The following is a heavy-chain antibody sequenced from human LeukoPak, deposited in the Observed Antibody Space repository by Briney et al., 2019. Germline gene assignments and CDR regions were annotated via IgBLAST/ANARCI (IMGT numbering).Heavy chain of an antibody. D-gene: IGHD3-10*02. Sequence: PGGSLRLSCAASGFIFTDAAMNWVRKAPGKGLEWVSAVSGRGEKTLYAESVKGRFTISRDNSNNMVYLQMNSLRAEDTAVYYCARGVFGESYYGMDVWGQGTTVTVSS. J-gene: IGHJ6*02. CDR1: GFIFTDAA. V-gene: IGHV3-23*01. CDR3: ARGVFGESYYGMDV. CDR2: VSGRGEKT.